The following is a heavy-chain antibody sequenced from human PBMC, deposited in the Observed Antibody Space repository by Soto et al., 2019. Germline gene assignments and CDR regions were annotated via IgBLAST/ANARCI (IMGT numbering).Heavy chain of an antibody. D-gene: IGHD3-10*01. Sequence: GGSLRLSCAISGFSVSDNYVSWVRQAPGKGLEWVSVMYSGGQTQYADSVQGRFTVSRDTYRNIVYLHMNSLRAEDTAVYHCTRDSSYYGAGRGVLDYWGQGTLVTVSS. CDR3: TRDSSYYGAGRGVLDY. CDR1: GFSVSDNY. V-gene: IGHV3-66*01. J-gene: IGHJ4*02. CDR2: MYSGGQT.